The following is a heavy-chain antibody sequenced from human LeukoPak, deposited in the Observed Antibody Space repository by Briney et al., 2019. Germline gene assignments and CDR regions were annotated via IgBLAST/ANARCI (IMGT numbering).Heavy chain of an antibody. CDR3: ARHADGSGSSSWYYGMDV. CDR1: GGSISSYY. D-gene: IGHD3-10*01. Sequence: PSETLSLTCTVSGGSISSYYWSWIRQPPGKGLEWIAYIYYSGSTDYNPSLKSRVTILVDTSKNQFSLKLSSVTAADTAVYYCARHADGSGSSSWYYGMDVWGQGTTVTVSS. CDR2: IYYSGST. V-gene: IGHV4-59*08. J-gene: IGHJ6*02.